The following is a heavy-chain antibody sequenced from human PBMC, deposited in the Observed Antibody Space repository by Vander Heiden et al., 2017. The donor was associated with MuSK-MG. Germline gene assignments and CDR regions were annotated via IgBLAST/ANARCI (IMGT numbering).Heavy chain of an antibody. D-gene: IGHD3-10*01. CDR2: INYSGKT. Sequence: QLQLQESGPGLVKPSETLSLTCPVSGDSISSSSYYWGWIRQPPGKGLEWIGSINYSGKTYYNPSFKSRVTISVDTTKNQFSLKLSSVTAADTAVYYCARPRSGAWLQELLVAMWGQGTLVTVSS. CDR3: ARPRSGAWLQELLVAM. CDR1: GDSISSSSYY. J-gene: IGHJ4*02. V-gene: IGHV4-39*01.